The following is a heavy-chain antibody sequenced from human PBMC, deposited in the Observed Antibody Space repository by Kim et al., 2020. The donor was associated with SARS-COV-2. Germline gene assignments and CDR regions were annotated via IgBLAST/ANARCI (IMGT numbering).Heavy chain of an antibody. D-gene: IGHD3-22*01. V-gene: IGHV3-15*01. J-gene: IGHJ4*02. Sequence: DYAAPVKGRFTISREDSKNTLYLQMNSLKTEDTAVYYCTTGGSSGYEIAYCGQGTLVTVSS. CDR3: TTGGSSGYEIAY.